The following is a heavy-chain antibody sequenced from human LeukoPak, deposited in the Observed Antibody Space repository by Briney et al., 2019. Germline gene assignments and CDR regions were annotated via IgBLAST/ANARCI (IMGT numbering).Heavy chain of an antibody. CDR1: GGSIGSSSYY. Sequence: SEPLPLTCAVSGGSIGSSSYYGGWIRQPPGGGLGWIGSIYYSGSTYYNPSLKGRVTISVHTSKKQLSLKLNSVTAADTALYYCARLFFPYWYFDLWGRGTLVTVSS. J-gene: IGHJ2*01. D-gene: IGHD3-3*01. CDR3: ARLFFPYWYFDL. V-gene: IGHV4-39*01. CDR2: IYYSGST.